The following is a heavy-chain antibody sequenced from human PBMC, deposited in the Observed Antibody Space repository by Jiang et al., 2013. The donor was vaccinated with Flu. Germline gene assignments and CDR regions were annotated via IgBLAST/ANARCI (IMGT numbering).Heavy chain of an antibody. Sequence: SGPGLVKPSQTLSLTCTVSGGSISSGGYYWSWIRQHPGKGLEWIGYISYSGSTYYNPSLKSRVTISVDTSKNQFSLRLSSVTAADTAVYYCAKWDGDGYNLDYWGQGTLVTVSS. CDR1: GGSISSGGYY. V-gene: IGHV4-31*03. CDR2: ISYSGST. CDR3: AKWDGDGYNLDY. J-gene: IGHJ4*02. D-gene: IGHD5-24*01.